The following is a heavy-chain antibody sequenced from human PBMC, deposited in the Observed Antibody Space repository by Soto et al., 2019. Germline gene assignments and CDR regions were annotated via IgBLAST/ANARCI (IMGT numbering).Heavy chain of an antibody. CDR2: LLRSGSTT. J-gene: IGHJ4*02. D-gene: IGHD4-17*01. V-gene: IGHV3-23*01. CDR1: GFTFTNYA. CDR3: AKDAVSGDGIWLLDS. Sequence: LRLSCAASGFTFTNYAMTWARQAPGKGLEWVSSLLRSGSTTYYADSVKGRFTISSDISANSLYLQMDSLRAEDTAVYYCAKDAVSGDGIWLLDSWGQGTVVTAP.